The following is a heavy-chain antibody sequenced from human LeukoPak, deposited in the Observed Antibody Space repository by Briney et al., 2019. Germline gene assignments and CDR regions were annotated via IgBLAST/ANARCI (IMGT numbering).Heavy chain of an antibody. CDR2: MNPNSDNT. Sequence: ASVKVSCKASGYTFTSYDINWVRQATGQGLEWMGWMNPNSDNTGYAQKFQGRVTMTRNTSISTAYMELSSLRSEDTAVYYCARPYRNYPRGYFDYWGQGTLVTVSS. J-gene: IGHJ4*02. CDR1: GYTFTSYD. V-gene: IGHV1-8*01. D-gene: IGHD1-26*01. CDR3: ARPYRNYPRGYFDY.